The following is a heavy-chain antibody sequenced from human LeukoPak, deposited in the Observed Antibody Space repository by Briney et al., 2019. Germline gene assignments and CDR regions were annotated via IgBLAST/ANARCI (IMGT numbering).Heavy chain of an antibody. D-gene: IGHD3-10*01. Sequence: GGSLRLSCVASGFTFSNYAMSWVRQAPGKGLEWVGRIKSKTDGGTTDYAAPVKGRFTISRDDSKNTLYLQMNSLKTEDTAVYYCTTDIPGELSEYFDYWGQGTLVTVSS. CDR2: IKSKTDGGTT. CDR1: GFTFSNYA. V-gene: IGHV3-15*01. CDR3: TTDIPGELSEYFDY. J-gene: IGHJ4*02.